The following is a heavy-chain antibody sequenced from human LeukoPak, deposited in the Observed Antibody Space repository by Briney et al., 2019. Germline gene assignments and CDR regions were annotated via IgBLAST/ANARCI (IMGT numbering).Heavy chain of an antibody. Sequence: SETLSLTCTVSGGSISSYYWSWIRQPPGKGLEWIGYIYYSGSTNYNPSLKSRVTISVDTSTNQSSLKLCSVTAADTAVYYCARLLLRYFDLNSAGGWFDPWGQGNLVTVSS. J-gene: IGHJ5*02. D-gene: IGHD3-9*01. CDR3: ARLLLRYFDLNSAGGWFDP. CDR1: GGSISSYY. CDR2: IYYSGST. V-gene: IGHV4-59*08.